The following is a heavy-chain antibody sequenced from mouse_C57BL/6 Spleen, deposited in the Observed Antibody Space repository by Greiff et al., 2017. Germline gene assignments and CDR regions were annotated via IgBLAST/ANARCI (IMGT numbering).Heavy chain of an antibody. CDR3: TRAEVDYGSFDV. CDR1: GFTFSSYA. Sequence: EVKVVESGEGLVKPGGSLKLSCAASGFTFSSYAMSWVRQTPEKRLEWVAYISSGGDYIYYADTVKGRFTISRDTARKALYLQLSSLKYEDTAMYYCTRAEVDYGSFDVWGTGTTVTVSS. CDR2: ISSGGDYI. J-gene: IGHJ1*03. V-gene: IGHV5-9-1*02.